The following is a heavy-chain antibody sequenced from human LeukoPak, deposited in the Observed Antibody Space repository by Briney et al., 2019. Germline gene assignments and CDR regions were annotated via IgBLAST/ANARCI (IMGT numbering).Heavy chain of an antibody. J-gene: IGHJ2*01. CDR2: TRNKTNSYTP. V-gene: IGHV3-72*01. CDR3: ARVIAVAGLTAHDWYLDL. Sequence: QPGGSLRLSCAASGFTFSDHYMDWVRQAPGKGVEWVGGTRNKTNSYTPKYAGSVKGRFTTSRDDSKNALHLQMNRLKTEDTAVYYCARVIAVAGLTAHDWYLDLWGRGTLVTVSS. CDR1: GFTFSDHY. D-gene: IGHD6-19*01.